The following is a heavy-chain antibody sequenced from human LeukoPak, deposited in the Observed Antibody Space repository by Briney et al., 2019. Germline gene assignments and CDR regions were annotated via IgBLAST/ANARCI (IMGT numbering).Heavy chain of an antibody. CDR1: GFTFSSYA. CDR2: ISYDGSNK. V-gene: IGHV3-30*04. CDR3: ARDPGDYVYYYYYGMDV. D-gene: IGHD4-17*01. Sequence: GGSLRLSCAASGFTFSSYAMHWVRQAPGKGLEWVAVISYDGSNKYYADSVKGRFTISSDNSKNTLYLQMNSLRAEDTAVYYCARDPGDYVYYYYYGMDVWGKGTTVTVSS. J-gene: IGHJ6*04.